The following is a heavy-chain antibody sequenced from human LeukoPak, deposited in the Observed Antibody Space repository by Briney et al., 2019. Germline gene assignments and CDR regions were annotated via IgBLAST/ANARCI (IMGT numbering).Heavy chain of an antibody. J-gene: IGHJ3*02. CDR2: IIPIFGTA. Sequence: SVKVSCKASGGTFSSYAISWVRQAPGQGLEWMGGIIPIFGTANYAQKFQGRVTITADKSTSTAYMELSSLRSEDTAVYYCARGSNYDILTGPWAFDIWGQGTMVTVSS. V-gene: IGHV1-69*06. CDR3: ARGSNYDILTGPWAFDI. D-gene: IGHD3-9*01. CDR1: GGTFSSYA.